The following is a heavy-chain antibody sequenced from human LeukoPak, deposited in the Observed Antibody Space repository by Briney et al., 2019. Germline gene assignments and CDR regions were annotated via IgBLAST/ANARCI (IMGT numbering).Heavy chain of an antibody. V-gene: IGHV4-59*03. CDR1: GGSISGYY. Sequence: TETLSLTCTVSGGSISGYYWSWIRQPPGQGLEWIGYIYYSGSTDYNPSLKSRVTISVDTSKNQFSLRLTSVTAADTAVYYCARRRADRSYYFDYWGQGTLVTVSS. CDR2: IYYSGST. J-gene: IGHJ4*02. CDR3: ARRRADRSYYFDY. D-gene: IGHD3-22*01.